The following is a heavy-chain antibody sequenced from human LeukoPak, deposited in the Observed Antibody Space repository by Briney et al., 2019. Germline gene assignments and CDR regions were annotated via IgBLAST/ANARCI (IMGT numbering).Heavy chain of an antibody. Sequence: GGSLRLSCAASEFSFGSNYMTWVRQAPGKGLEWVANIKDDGSDKYYVDSVKGRFTISRDNAKNSLYLQMNSLRDDDTAVYYCARAAGGTSRDYWGQGTLVTVSS. J-gene: IGHJ4*02. CDR2: IKDDGSDK. D-gene: IGHD1-26*01. CDR3: ARAAGGTSRDY. CDR1: EFSFGSNY. V-gene: IGHV3-7*01.